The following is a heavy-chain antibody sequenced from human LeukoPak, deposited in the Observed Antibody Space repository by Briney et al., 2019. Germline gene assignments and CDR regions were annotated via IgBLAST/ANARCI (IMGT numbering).Heavy chain of an antibody. D-gene: IGHD1-26*01. CDR1: GFTFSSYE. CDR2: ISGSGDNM. CDR3: ARDGYSGSYYRLYYFFMDV. Sequence: GGSLRLSCAASGFTFSSYEMNWVRQAPGKGLEWVSSISGSGDNMVYADSVKGRFTISRDNSENTLYLQMNSLRGEDTAVYYCARDGYSGSYYRLYYFFMDVWGKGTTVTVSS. V-gene: IGHV3-23*01. J-gene: IGHJ6*03.